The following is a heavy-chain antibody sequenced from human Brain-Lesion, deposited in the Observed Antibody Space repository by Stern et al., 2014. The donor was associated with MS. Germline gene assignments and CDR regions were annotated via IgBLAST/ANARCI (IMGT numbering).Heavy chain of an antibody. Sequence: QLQLQESGPGLVKPSETLSLTCTVSGGSISSSSYYWGWIRQPPGKGLEWIGSIYYRGSTYYNPSLKSRVTISMDTSKNQFSLRLSLVTAADTAVYFCAKLWLGELPESPFDYWGQGTLVTVSS. CDR2: IYYRGST. J-gene: IGHJ4*02. V-gene: IGHV4-39*01. CDR1: GGSISSSSYY. D-gene: IGHD3-10*01. CDR3: AKLWLGELPESPFDY.